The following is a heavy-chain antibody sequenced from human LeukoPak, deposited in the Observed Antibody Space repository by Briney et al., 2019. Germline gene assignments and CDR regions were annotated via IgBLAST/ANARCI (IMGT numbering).Heavy chain of an antibody. Sequence: PGRSLRLSCAASGFTFSSYGMHWVRQAPGKGLEWVAVIWYDGSNKYYADSVKGRFTISRDNSKNTLYLQMNSLRAEDTAVYYCARAYEYGWFDPWGQGTLVTVSS. CDR3: ARAYEYGWFDP. J-gene: IGHJ5*02. CDR1: GFTFSSYG. CDR2: IWYDGSNK. V-gene: IGHV3-33*01. D-gene: IGHD4/OR15-4a*01.